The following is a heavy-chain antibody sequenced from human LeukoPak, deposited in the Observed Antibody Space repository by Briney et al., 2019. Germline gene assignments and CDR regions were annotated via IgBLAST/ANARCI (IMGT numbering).Heavy chain of an antibody. D-gene: IGHD4-17*01. CDR1: GYAFTSYG. CDR2: ISYYNGNT. J-gene: IGHJ4*02. V-gene: IGHV1-18*01. Sequence: ASVQCSSQASGYAFTSYGIRWVRPAPGQGREWMGWISYYNGNTNYAQKVQGRVTMTTDTSTRTAYMELRSLRSDDTAVYYCALFGWGHDYGDYVLDYWGQGTLVTVSS. CDR3: ALFGWGHDYGDYVLDY.